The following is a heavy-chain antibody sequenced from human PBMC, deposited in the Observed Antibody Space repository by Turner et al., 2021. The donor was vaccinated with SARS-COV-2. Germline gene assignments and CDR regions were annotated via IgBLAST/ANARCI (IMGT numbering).Heavy chain of an antibody. Sequence: QVQMVQSGTEAKKPGASVKVSCETSGYTFSAYNIHWVRQAPGQGLEWTAWINPKSGDTEFAQKFQGRVTVTRDMSISTAYMGLNNLRSDDTAVYYCARVGGSGWYGSWGQGTLVTVSS. CDR1: GYTFSAYN. J-gene: IGHJ4*02. V-gene: IGHV1-2*02. CDR2: INPKSGDT. CDR3: ARVGGSGWYGS. D-gene: IGHD6-19*01.